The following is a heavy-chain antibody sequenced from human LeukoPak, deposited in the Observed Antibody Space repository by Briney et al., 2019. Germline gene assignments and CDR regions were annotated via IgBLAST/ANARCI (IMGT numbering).Heavy chain of an antibody. CDR1: GGTFSSYA. CDR2: IIPIFGTA. J-gene: IGHJ4*02. Sequence: EASVKVSCKASGGTFSSYAISWVRQAPGQGLEWMGGIIPIFGTAYYAQKFQGRVTITTDESTSTAYMELSSLRSEDTAVYYCARGEAGDYFDYWGQGTLVTVSS. D-gene: IGHD3-10*01. V-gene: IGHV1-69*05. CDR3: ARGEAGDYFDY.